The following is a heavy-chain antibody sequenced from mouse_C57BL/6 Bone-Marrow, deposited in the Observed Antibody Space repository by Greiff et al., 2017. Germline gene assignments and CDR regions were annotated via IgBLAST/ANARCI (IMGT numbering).Heavy chain of an antibody. CDR2: IHPNSGST. V-gene: IGHV1-64*01. CDR1: GYTFTSYW. CDR3: AVYYGSTWFAY. J-gene: IGHJ3*01. D-gene: IGHD1-1*01. Sequence: QVQLQQPGAELVKPGASVKLSCKASGYTFTSYWMHWVKQRPGQGLEWIGMIHPNSGSTNYNEKFKSKATLTVDKSSSTAYMQRSSLTSEDSAVYYCAVYYGSTWFAYWGQGTLVTVSA.